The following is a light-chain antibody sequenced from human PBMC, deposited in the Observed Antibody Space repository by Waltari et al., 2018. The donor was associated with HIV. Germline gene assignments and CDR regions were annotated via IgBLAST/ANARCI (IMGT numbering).Light chain of an antibody. CDR1: SSDIGLYNF. CDR2: EVS. CDR3: FSYAGNNYLL. V-gene: IGLV2-8*01. J-gene: IGLJ2*01. Sequence: QSALTQPPSASGSPGQSVTISCDGTSSDIGLYNFVSWYQHHPGKAPKLMISEVSRRPSGVPDRFSGSKSGNTASLTVSGLQAEDEAAYYCFSYAGNNYLLFGGGTKLTVL.